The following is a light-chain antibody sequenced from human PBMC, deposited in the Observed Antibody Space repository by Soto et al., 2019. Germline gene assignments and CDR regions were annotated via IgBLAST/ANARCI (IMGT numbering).Light chain of an antibody. Sequence: QSALTQPASVSGSPGQSITISCTGTSSDVGGYNYVSWYQHHPGKAPKLIIYEVNNRPSGVSNRFSGSKSGNTASLTISGLQAEDEADYYCSSYTTSSTPLFGGGTKLTVL. CDR3: SSYTTSSTPL. CDR1: SSDVGGYNY. V-gene: IGLV2-14*01. CDR2: EVN. J-gene: IGLJ3*02.